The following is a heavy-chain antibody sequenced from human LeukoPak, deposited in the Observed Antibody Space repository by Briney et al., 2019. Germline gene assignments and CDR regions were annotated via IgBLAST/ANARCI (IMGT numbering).Heavy chain of an antibody. CDR2: IIPIFGTA. V-gene: IGHV1-69*13. J-gene: IGHJ4*02. CDR3: ARGGHIVVVPAAMDY. CDR1: GYTFTSYD. D-gene: IGHD2-2*01. Sequence: SVKVSCKASGYTFTSYDINWVRQATGQGLEWMGGIIPIFGTANYAQKFQGRVTITADESTSTAYMELSSLRSEDTAVYYCARGGHIVVVPAAMDYWGQGTLVTVSS.